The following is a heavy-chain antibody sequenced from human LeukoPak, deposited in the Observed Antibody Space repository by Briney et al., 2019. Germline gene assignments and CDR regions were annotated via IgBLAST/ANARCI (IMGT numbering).Heavy chain of an antibody. CDR1: GFTFRTYC. CDR3: ARASRIVVVDPFDY. J-gene: IGHJ4*02. CDR2: IKQDGSEK. V-gene: IGHV3-7*01. D-gene: IGHD3-22*01. Sequence: PGGSLRLSCAASGFTFRTYCMSWVRQAPGKGLEWVAHIKQDGSEKYYVDSVKGRFTISRDNAKNSLYLQMNSLRAEDTAVYYCARASRIVVVDPFDYWGQGTLVTVSS.